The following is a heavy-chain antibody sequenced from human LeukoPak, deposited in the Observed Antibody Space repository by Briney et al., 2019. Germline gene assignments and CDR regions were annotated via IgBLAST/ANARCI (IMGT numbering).Heavy chain of an antibody. J-gene: IGHJ6*02. D-gene: IGHD2-15*01. CDR2: IRSKAYGGTT. CDR3: TRGIVVVVAAVYYYYGMDV. Sequence: PGGSLRLSCTASGFTFGDYAMSWVRQAPGKGLEWVGFIRSKAYGGTTEYAASVKGRFTISRDDSKSIAYLQMNSLKTEDTAVYYCTRGIVVVVAAVYYYYGMDVWGQGTTVTASS. V-gene: IGHV3-49*04. CDR1: GFTFGDYA.